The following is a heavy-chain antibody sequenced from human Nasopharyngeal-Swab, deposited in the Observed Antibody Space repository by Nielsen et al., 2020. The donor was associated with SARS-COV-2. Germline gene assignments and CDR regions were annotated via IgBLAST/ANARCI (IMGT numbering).Heavy chain of an antibody. Sequence: ASVKVSCKASGYTSNRNAMNWVRQAPGQGLEWMGWINTNTGNPTYAQGFTSRFVFSLDTSVSTAFLEISSLKAEDTAVYYCARDRGDGYNSGLDYWGQGTLVTVSS. CDR3: ARDRGDGYNSGLDY. V-gene: IGHV7-4-1*02. CDR2: INTNTGNP. CDR1: GYTSNRNA. J-gene: IGHJ4*02. D-gene: IGHD5-24*01.